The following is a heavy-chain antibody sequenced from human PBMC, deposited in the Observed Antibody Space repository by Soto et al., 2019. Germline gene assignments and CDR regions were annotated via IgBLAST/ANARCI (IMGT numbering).Heavy chain of an antibody. CDR1: GFTFSTHA. V-gene: IGHV3-30-3*01. Sequence: GGSLRLSCAASGFTFSTHAMHWVRQAPGKGLECVAIVSFDGSSKYYADSVKGRFTISRDNSKNTLYLQMSGLTPEDTAVYYCARDQTGITTTGGGRIDHWGQGTLVTVSS. D-gene: IGHD1-20*01. CDR3: ARDQTGITTTGGGRIDH. J-gene: IGHJ4*02. CDR2: VSFDGSSK.